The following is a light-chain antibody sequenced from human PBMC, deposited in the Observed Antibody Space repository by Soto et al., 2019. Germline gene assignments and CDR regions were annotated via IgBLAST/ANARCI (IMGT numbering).Light chain of an antibody. J-gene: IGKJ1*01. V-gene: IGKV3-20*01. CDR2: GAS. CDR3: QQYGSSGT. Sequence: GESATLFCRASQSVDSYLVWYQQKPGQAPRLLIFGASTRATGIPDRFSGSGSGTDFTLTISRLEPEDFAVYYCQQYGSSGTFGQGTKVDIK. CDR1: QSVDSY.